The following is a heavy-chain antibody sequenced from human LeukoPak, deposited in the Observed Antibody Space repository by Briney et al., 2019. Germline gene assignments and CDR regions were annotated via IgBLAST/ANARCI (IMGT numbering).Heavy chain of an antibody. J-gene: IGHJ4*02. CDR1: GGSISSSSYY. CDR3: ARSSEQGFDY. Sequence: SETLSLTCTDSGGSISSSSYYWGWIRQPPGKGLEWIGSIYYSGSTYYNPSLKSRVTISVDTSKNQFSLKLSSVTAADTAVYYCARSSEQGFDYWGQGTLVTVSS. V-gene: IGHV4-39*07. CDR2: IYYSGST.